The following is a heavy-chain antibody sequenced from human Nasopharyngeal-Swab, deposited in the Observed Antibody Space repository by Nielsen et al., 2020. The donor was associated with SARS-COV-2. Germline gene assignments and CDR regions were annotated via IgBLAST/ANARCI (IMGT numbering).Heavy chain of an antibody. Sequence: QAPGKALEWLAHIFSNDEKSYSTSLKSRLTISKDTSKSQVVLTMTNMDPVDTATYSCARTLLAAGGYYYGMDVWGQGTTVTVSS. V-gene: IGHV2-26*01. D-gene: IGHD6-13*01. CDR2: IFSNDEK. CDR3: ARTLLAAGGYYYGMDV. J-gene: IGHJ6*02.